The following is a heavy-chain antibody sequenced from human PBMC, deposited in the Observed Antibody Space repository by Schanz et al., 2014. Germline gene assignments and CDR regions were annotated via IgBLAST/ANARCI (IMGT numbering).Heavy chain of an antibody. CDR1: GGSISSFY. J-gene: IGHJ5*02. Sequence: QVQLQESGPGLVKSSETLSLTCTVSGGSISSFYWGWIRQPAGKGLEWIGRIYTSGSTNYNPSLKSRVTMSLETAKNQFSLKLSCVTAADTAVYYCARDRGYDFSFDPWGQGTLVTVSS. V-gene: IGHV4-4*07. D-gene: IGHD3-3*01. CDR2: IYTSGST. CDR3: ARDRGYDFSFDP.